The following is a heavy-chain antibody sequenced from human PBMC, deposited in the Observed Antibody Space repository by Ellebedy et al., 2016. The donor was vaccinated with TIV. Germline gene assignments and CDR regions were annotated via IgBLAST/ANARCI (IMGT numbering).Heavy chain of an antibody. J-gene: IGHJ4*02. V-gene: IGHV1-58*01. CDR1: GFTFTSSA. D-gene: IGHD3-9*01. CDR2: IVVGSGNT. Sequence: SVKVSXXASGFTFTSSAVQWVRQARGQRLEWIGWIVVGSGNTNYAQKFQERVTITRDMSTSTAYMELSSLRAEDTAVYYCASYYDILTGYGEYYFDYWGQGTLVTVSS. CDR3: ASYYDILTGYGEYYFDY.